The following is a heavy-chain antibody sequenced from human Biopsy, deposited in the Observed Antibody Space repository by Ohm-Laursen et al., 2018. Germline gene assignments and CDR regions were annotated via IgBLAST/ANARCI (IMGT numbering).Heavy chain of an antibody. CDR2: IWYDGSKK. Sequence: SLRLSCTAPGLSFSTYGMHWVRQAPGKGLEWVAVIWYDGSKKYYADSVKGRFTITRDNSKNTLYLQMNSLRAEDTAVYYCASDRDSSGSFRWNHWDQGTLVTVSS. V-gene: IGHV3-33*01. CDR3: ASDRDSSGSFRWNH. D-gene: IGHD6-19*01. J-gene: IGHJ5*02. CDR1: GLSFSTYG.